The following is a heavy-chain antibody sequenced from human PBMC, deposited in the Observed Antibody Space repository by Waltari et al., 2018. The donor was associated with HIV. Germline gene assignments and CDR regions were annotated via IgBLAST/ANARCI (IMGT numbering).Heavy chain of an antibody. CDR3: ARGSLYYDSSWYYYGMDV. CDR1: GGSFSGYY. D-gene: IGHD3-22*01. CDR2: INHSGST. V-gene: IGHV4-34*01. Sequence: QVQLQQWGAGLLKPSETMSLTCAVYGGSFSGYYWSWIRQPPGQGLEWMWEINHSGSTNYNPSLKSRVTISVDTSKNQFSLKLSSVTAADTAVYYCARGSLYYDSSWYYYGMDVWGQGTTVTVSS. J-gene: IGHJ6*02.